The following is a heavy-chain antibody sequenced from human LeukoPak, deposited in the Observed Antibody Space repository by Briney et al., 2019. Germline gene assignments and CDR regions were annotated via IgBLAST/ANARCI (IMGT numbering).Heavy chain of an antibody. CDR1: GFTFSSYG. D-gene: IGHD1-14*01. CDR3: ARVTGPAFRGYFDC. Sequence: GESLRLSCAASGFTFSSYGMHWVRQAPGKGLEWVAVIWYDGSNKYYADSVKGRFTISRDNSKNTLYLQMNSLRAEDTAVYYCARVTGPAFRGYFDCWGQGTLVTVSS. J-gene: IGHJ4*02. CDR2: IWYDGSNK. V-gene: IGHV3-33*01.